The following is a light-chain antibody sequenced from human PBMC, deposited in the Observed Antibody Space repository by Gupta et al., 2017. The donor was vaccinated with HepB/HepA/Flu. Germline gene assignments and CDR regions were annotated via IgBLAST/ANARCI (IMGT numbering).Light chain of an antibody. J-gene: IGKJ3*01. CDR3: QQSYSTPPFT. V-gene: IGKV1-39*01. CDR1: QSISSY. Sequence: DIQMTQSPSSLSASVGDRVTITCRASQSISSYLNWYQQKPGKAPKLLIYAASSLQSGVPSRFSGSGSGTDFTLTICSLQLEDFATYYCQQSYSTPPFTFGPGTKVDIK. CDR2: AAS.